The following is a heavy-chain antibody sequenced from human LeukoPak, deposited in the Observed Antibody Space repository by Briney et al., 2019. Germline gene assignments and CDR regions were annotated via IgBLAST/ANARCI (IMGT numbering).Heavy chain of an antibody. CDR1: GFTFSIYA. Sequence: PGGSLRVSCAASGFTFSIYAMSWVRQAPGKGLEWVSAISGSGGSTYYADSVKGRFTISRDNSKNTLYLQMNSLRAEDTAVYYCAKGADIVVVPAAYPVDYWGQGTLVTVSS. V-gene: IGHV3-23*01. CDR3: AKGADIVVVPAAYPVDY. J-gene: IGHJ4*02. D-gene: IGHD2-2*01. CDR2: ISGSGGST.